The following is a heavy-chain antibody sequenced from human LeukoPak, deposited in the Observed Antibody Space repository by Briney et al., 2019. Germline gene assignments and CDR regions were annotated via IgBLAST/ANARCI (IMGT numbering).Heavy chain of an antibody. CDR3: AREAGGSYYEGPYYYYYYMDV. CDR1: GYTFTGYY. J-gene: IGHJ6*03. Sequence: ASVKVSCKASGYTFTGYYMHWVRQAPGQGLEWMGRINPNSGGTNYAQKFQGRVTITRDTSISTPYMELSRLRSDDTAVYYCAREAGGSYYEGPYYYYYYMDVWGKGTTVTVSS. D-gene: IGHD1-26*01. CDR2: INPNSGGT. V-gene: IGHV1-2*06.